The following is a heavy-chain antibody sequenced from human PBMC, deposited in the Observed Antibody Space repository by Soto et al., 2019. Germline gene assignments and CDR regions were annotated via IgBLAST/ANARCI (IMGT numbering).Heavy chain of an antibody. CDR2: ISRSSTGI. J-gene: IGHJ6*02. CDR3: ARAVTWGLDV. Sequence: EVQLVESGGGLVQPGGSLRLSCAASGFIFSLYSMSWVRQAPGKGLEWVSYISRSSTGIHYADSVKGRFTISRDDATNSMHLQMNSLRDGDMAVYYCARAVTWGLDVWGQGTTVSISS. V-gene: IGHV3-48*02. CDR1: GFIFSLYS. D-gene: IGHD3-10*01.